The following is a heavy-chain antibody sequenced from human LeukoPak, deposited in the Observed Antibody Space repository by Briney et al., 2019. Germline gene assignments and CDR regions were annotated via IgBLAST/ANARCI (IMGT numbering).Heavy chain of an antibody. CDR1: GFVVSSSY. D-gene: IGHD2-21*02. V-gene: IGHV4-39*01. CDR3: ARAGLGTNFYSNFDY. J-gene: IGHJ4*02. Sequence: GSLRLSCAASGFVVSSSYMSWVRQAPGKGLEWIGSIYYSGTTYYNPSLKSRVTISVDTSKNQFSLKLSSVTAADTAVYYCARAGLGTNFYSNFDYWGQGTLVTVSS. CDR2: IYYSGTT.